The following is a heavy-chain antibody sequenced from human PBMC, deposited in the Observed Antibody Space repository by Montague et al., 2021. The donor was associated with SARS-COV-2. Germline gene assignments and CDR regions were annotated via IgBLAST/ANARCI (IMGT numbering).Heavy chain of an antibody. CDR3: ARREYSYGWGD. CDR1: GGPISGSSDY. CDR2: VYYSGNT. Sequence: SETLSPTCTVTGGPISGSSDYWGWIRQSPGKGLEWIASVYYSGNTYYSRSLKSRLTISVDTSKNQFSLKLNSVTAADTALYYCARREYSYGWGDWGQGTLVTVSS. V-gene: IGHV4-39*01. D-gene: IGHD5-18*01. J-gene: IGHJ4*02.